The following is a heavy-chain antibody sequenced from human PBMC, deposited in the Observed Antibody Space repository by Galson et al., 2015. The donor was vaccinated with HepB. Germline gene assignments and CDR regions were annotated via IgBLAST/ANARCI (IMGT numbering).Heavy chain of an antibody. D-gene: IGHD6-6*01. V-gene: IGHV3-30*04. CDR1: GFTFSSYA. Sequence: SLRLSCAASGFTFSSYAMHWVRQAPGKGLEWVTVISYGGSEKYYVDSVNGRFTISRDNAKKSLYLQMNSLRLEDTAIYYCARDREGSRDIWGQATMVTVSS. CDR3: ARDREGSRDI. CDR2: ISYGGSEK. J-gene: IGHJ3*02.